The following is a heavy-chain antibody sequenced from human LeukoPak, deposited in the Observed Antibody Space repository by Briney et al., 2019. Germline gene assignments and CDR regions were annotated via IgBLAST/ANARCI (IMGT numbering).Heavy chain of an antibody. CDR2: ISAYNGNT. V-gene: IGHV1-18*01. CDR1: GYTLTSYG. CDR3: AFVVVVAASDY. D-gene: IGHD2-15*01. J-gene: IGHJ4*02. Sequence: ASVKVSCKASGYTLTSYGISWVRQAPGQGLEWMGWISAYNGNTNYAQKLQGRVTMTTDTSTSTAYMELRSPRSDDTAVYYCAFVVVVAASDYWGQGTLVTVSS.